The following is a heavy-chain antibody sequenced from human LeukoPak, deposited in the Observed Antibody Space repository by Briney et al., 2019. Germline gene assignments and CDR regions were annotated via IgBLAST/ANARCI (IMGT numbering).Heavy chain of an antibody. CDR3: ARGRGAAAGNRRWAFDI. J-gene: IGHJ3*02. V-gene: IGHV4-34*01. CDR2: INHSGST. Sequence: SETLSLTCAVYGGSFSGYYWSWIRQPPGKGLERIGEINHSGSTNYNPSLKSRVTISVDTSKNQFSLKLSSVTAADTAVYYCARGRGAAAGNRRWAFDIWGQGTMVTVSS. CDR1: GGSFSGYY. D-gene: IGHD6-13*01.